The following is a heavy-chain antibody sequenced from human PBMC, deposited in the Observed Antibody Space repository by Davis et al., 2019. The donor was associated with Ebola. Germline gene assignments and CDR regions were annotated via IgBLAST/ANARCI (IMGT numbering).Heavy chain of an antibody. D-gene: IGHD6-19*01. J-gene: IGHJ6*02. CDR1: GYTFTSYG. CDR3: ARDGVAVAGTHLFYYYGMDV. Sequence: AASVKVSCKASGYTFTSYGISWVRQAPGQGLEWMGWISAYNGNTNYAQKLQGRVTMTADTSTSTAYMELRSLRSDDMAVYYCARDGVAVAGTHLFYYYGMDVWGQGTTVTVSS. V-gene: IGHV1-18*03. CDR2: ISAYNGNT.